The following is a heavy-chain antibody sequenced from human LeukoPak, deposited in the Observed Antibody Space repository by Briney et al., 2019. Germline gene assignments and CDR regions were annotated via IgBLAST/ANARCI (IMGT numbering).Heavy chain of an antibody. CDR2: IYHSGST. V-gene: IGHV4-30-2*01. CDR1: GGSISSGGYS. Sequence: SQTLSLTCAVSGGSISSGGYSWSWIRQPPGKGLEWIGYIYHSGSTYYNPSLKSRVTISVDTSKNQFSLKLSSVTAADTAVYYCARARITMVRGVIPFFDYWGQGTLVTVSS. D-gene: IGHD3-10*01. J-gene: IGHJ4*02. CDR3: ARARITMVRGVIPFFDY.